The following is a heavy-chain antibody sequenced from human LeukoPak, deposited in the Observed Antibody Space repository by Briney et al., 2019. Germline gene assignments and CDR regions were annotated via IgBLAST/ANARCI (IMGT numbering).Heavy chain of an antibody. V-gene: IGHV3-66*03. Sequence: QPGGSLRLSRAVSGFRVSDYYLSWGCQDPGKRLEWVGLMRDSGEAFYAAFARGRFAISRDESENTLYLQMNSLRVEDTAVYYCARDRVATGYWGQGTLVTVSS. J-gene: IGHJ4*02. CDR1: GFRVSDYY. CDR2: MRDSGEA. CDR3: ARDRVATGY. D-gene: IGHD5-12*01.